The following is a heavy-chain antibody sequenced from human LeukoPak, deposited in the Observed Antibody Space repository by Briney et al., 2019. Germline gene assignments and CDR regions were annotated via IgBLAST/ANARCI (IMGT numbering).Heavy chain of an antibody. J-gene: IGHJ5*02. Sequence: GGSLRLSCAASGFTFSSCALSWVRQAPGKGLEWVSAISGSGGSTYYADSVKGRFTISRDNSKNTLYLQMNSLRAEDTAVYYCAKVYCGGDCSDNWFDPWGQGTLVTVSS. CDR3: AKVYCGGDCSDNWFDP. CDR2: ISGSGGST. D-gene: IGHD2-21*02. CDR1: GFTFSSCA. V-gene: IGHV3-23*01.